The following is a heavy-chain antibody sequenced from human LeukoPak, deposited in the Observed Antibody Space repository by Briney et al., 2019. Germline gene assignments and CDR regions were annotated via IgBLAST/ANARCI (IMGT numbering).Heavy chain of an antibody. CDR1: GFTFSSYG. V-gene: IGHV3-30*18. CDR2: ISSDGSNA. Sequence: GGSLRLSCAASGFTFSSYGMHWVRQAPGKGLEWVAVISSDGSNAYYADSVKGRFTMSRDNSKNTLFVQMNSLRAEDTAVYYCAKDLSGRKGPFDYWGQGALVTVSS. J-gene: IGHJ4*02. D-gene: IGHD3-10*01. CDR3: AKDLSGRKGPFDY.